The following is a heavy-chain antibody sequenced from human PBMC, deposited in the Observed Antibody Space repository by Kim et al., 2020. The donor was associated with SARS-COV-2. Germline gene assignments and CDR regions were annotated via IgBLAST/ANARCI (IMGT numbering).Heavy chain of an antibody. CDR3: AKDGGDYFGYNWFDP. V-gene: IGHV3-23*01. J-gene: IGHJ5*02. D-gene: IGHD4-17*01. Sequence: DSGKGRFTISRDSSKNTLYLQMNSLRAEDTAVYYCAKDGGDYFGYNWFDPWGQGTLVTVSS.